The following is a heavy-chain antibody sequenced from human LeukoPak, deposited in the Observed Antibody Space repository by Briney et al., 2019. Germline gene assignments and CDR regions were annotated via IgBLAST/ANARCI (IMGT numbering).Heavy chain of an antibody. Sequence: GGSLRLSCAASGFTFSSYWMHWVRQAPGKGLEWVAVIWYDGSNKYYADSVKGRFTISRDNSKNTLYLQMNSLRAEDTAVYYCAREQASSSYLVDYWGQGTLVTVSS. D-gene: IGHD6-6*01. CDR3: AREQASSSYLVDY. CDR2: IWYDGSNK. J-gene: IGHJ4*02. V-gene: IGHV3-33*08. CDR1: GFTFSSYW.